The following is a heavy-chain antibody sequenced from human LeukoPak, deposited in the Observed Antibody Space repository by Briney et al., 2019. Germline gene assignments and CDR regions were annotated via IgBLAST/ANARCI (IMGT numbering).Heavy chain of an antibody. CDR2: ISCSSNYI. J-gene: IGHJ5*02. Sequence: GGSLRLSCAASGFTFSSYSMNWVRQAPGKGLEWVSSISCSSNYIYYADSVKGRFTISRDNAKNSLYLQMNSLRAEDTAVYYCARVPSSLYGDWFDPWGQGTLVIVSS. CDR3: ARVPSSLYGDWFDP. V-gene: IGHV3-21*01. D-gene: IGHD2-2*01. CDR1: GFTFSSYS.